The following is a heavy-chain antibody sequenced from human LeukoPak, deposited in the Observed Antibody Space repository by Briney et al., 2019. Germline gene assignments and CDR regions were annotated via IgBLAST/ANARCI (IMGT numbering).Heavy chain of an antibody. D-gene: IGHD3-3*01. Sequence: GALRLSCAASGFTFSSYEMNWVRQAPGKGLEWVSYISSSGSTIYYADSVKGRFTISRDNAKNSLYLQMNSLRAEDTALYYCAKDPRDDFWSGYYTIWGQGTLVTVSS. J-gene: IGHJ4*02. CDR3: AKDPRDDFWSGYYTI. CDR1: GFTFSSYE. CDR2: ISSSGSTI. V-gene: IGHV3-48*03.